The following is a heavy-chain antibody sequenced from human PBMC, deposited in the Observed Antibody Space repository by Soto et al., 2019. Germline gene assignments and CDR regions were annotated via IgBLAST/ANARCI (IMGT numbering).Heavy chain of an antibody. J-gene: IGHJ6*02. CDR1: GGSVSSASYY. CDR3: ARELYSSGWYTPYYYYGMDV. D-gene: IGHD6-19*01. V-gene: IGHV4-61*01. Sequence: SETLSLTCTVSGGSVSSASYYWRWIRQPPGKGLEWIGYIYYSGSTNYNPSLKSRVTISVDTSKNQFSLKLSSVTAADTAVYYCARELYSSGWYTPYYYYGMDVWGQGTTVTVSS. CDR2: IYYSGST.